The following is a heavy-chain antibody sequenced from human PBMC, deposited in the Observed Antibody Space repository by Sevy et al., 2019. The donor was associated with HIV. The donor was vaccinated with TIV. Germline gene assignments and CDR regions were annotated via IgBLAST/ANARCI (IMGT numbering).Heavy chain of an antibody. CDR3: ARVVAATLDWFDP. D-gene: IGHD2-15*01. CDR2: IYYSGST. Sequence: SETLSLTCTVSGGSISSGDYYWSWIRQPPGKGLEWIGYIYYSGSTYYNPSLKSRVTISVDTSKNQFSLKLGSVTAADTAVYYGARVVAATLDWFDPWGQGTLVTVSS. CDR1: GGSISSGDYY. V-gene: IGHV4-30-4*01. J-gene: IGHJ5*02.